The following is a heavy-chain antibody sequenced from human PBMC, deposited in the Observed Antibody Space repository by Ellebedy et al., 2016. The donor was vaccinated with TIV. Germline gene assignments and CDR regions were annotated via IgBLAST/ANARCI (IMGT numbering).Heavy chain of an antibody. CDR1: GFTFSNYA. J-gene: IGHJ4*02. D-gene: IGHD3/OR15-3a*01. CDR2: ISGSGDST. Sequence: GESLKISXAASGFTFSNYAMSWVRQAPGKGLEWVSGISGSGDSTYSADSVRGRSTISRDNSKNTLYLQMNSLRAEDTAVYYCAKFRLGLRDIDYWGQGTLVTVSS. V-gene: IGHV3-23*01. CDR3: AKFRLGLRDIDY.